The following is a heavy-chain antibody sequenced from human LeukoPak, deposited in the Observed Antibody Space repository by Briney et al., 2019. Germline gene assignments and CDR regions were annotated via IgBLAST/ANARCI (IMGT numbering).Heavy chain of an antibody. J-gene: IGHJ6*04. Sequence: GGSLRLSCAASGFTFSSYGMHWVRQAPGKGLEWVAVIWYDGSNKYYADSVKGRFTICRDNSKNTLYLQMNSLRAEDTAVYYCARDFGDIVVVPAPYYGMDVWGKGTTVTVSS. CDR1: GFTFSSYG. CDR3: ARDFGDIVVVPAPYYGMDV. D-gene: IGHD2-2*01. CDR2: IWYDGSNK. V-gene: IGHV3-33*01.